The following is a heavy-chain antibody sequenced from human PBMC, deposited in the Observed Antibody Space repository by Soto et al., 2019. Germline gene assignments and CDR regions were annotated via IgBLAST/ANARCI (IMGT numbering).Heavy chain of an antibody. CDR1: GGSISSSSYY. CDR2: IYYSGST. CDR3: ARGLRDGYTPSAFDI. V-gene: IGHV4-39*01. J-gene: IGHJ3*02. D-gene: IGHD5-12*01. Sequence: SETLSLTCTVSGGSISSSSYYWGWIRQPPGKGLEWIGSIYYSGSTYYNPSLKSRVTISVDTSKNQFSLKLSSVTAADTAVYYCARGLRDGYTPSAFDIWGQGTMVTVSS.